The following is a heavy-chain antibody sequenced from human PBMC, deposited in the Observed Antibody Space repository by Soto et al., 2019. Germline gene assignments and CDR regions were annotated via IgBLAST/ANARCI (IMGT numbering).Heavy chain of an antibody. D-gene: IGHD4-17*01. CDR3: AKYSPTTVTTRYYGMDV. Sequence: ASVKVSCKASGYTFTGYYIHWVRQAPGQGLEWMGWINPNSGGTIYARKFQGRATMTRDTTISTAYMELSRLRSDDTAVYYCAKYSPTTVTTRYYGMDVWGQGTTVTVSS. CDR2: INPNSGGT. J-gene: IGHJ6*02. V-gene: IGHV1-2*02. CDR1: GYTFTGYY.